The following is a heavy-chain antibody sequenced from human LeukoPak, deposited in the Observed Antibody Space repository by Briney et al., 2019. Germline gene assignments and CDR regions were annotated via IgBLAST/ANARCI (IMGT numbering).Heavy chain of an antibody. V-gene: IGHV4-59*12. CDR1: GTSITSFY. J-gene: IGHJ5*02. CDR3: ARYPIEGWFDP. CDR2: IHYSGPT. D-gene: IGHD2/OR15-2a*01. Sequence: SETLSLTCTVSGTSITSFYWSWIRQPPGKGLEWIGCIHYSGPTNYSPSLRSRTTLSVDTSKNQFSLKLSSVTAADTAVYYCARYPIEGWFDPWGQGTLVTVSS.